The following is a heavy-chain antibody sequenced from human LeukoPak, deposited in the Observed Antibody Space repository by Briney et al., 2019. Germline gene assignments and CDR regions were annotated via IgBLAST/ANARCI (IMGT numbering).Heavy chain of an antibody. CDR2: IYYSGRA. J-gene: IGHJ5*02. V-gene: IGHV4-39*01. CDR1: GASISSTSDY. CDR3: ARRRSGHNWFDP. Sequence: SETLSLTCTVSGASISSTSDYWGWIRQPPGKGLEWIGTIYYSGRAYHNPSLRSRLTISVDTSKNQFSLKLNSVTAADTALYYCARRRSGHNWFDPWGQGTLVTVSS. D-gene: IGHD1-14*01.